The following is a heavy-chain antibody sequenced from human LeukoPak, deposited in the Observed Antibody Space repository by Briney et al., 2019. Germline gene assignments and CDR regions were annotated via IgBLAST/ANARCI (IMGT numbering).Heavy chain of an antibody. CDR2: IKQDGSEK. V-gene: IGHV3-7*01. CDR1: GLTFSSYW. CDR3: ASYYNH. D-gene: IGHD1-26*01. Sequence: GGSLRLSCAASGLTFSSYWMSWVRQAPGKGLEWVANIKQDGSEKYYVDSVKGRFTISSDNAKNSLYLQMNSLRAEDTAVYYCASYYNHWGQGTLVTVSS. J-gene: IGHJ5*02.